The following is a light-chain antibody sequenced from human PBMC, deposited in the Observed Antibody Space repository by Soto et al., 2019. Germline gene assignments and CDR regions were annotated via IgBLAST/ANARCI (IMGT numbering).Light chain of an antibody. CDR3: QHYGNSRA. V-gene: IGKV3-20*01. CDR2: GAS. J-gene: IGKJ1*01. Sequence: ENVLTQSPGTLSLSPGERATLSCRASQSVRSNYLAWYQQKPGQAPRLLIYGASSRATGIPDRFSGSGSGTAFTLTICRLEPEDFAVYYCQHYGNSRAFGRGTKVEIK. CDR1: QSVRSNY.